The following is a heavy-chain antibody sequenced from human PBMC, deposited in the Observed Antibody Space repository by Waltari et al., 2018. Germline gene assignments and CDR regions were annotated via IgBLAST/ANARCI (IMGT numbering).Heavy chain of an antibody. D-gene: IGHD6-19*01. CDR2: INPNRGGT. V-gene: IGHV1-2*02. J-gene: IGHJ4*02. CDR1: GYTFTGYY. Sequence: QVQLVQSGAEVKKPGASVKVSCKASGYTFTGYYMHWVRQAPGQGLEWMGWINPNRGGTNYAQKFQGRVTMTRDTSISTAYRELSRLRSDDTAVYYCAREREGISSSGWYADYWGQGTLVTVSS. CDR3: AREREGISSSGWYADY.